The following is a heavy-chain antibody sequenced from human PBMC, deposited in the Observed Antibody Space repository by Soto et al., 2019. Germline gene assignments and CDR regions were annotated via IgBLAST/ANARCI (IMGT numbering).Heavy chain of an antibody. D-gene: IGHD1-26*01. J-gene: IGHJ4*02. CDR3: ARTFGSHLYSFDF. Sequence: EVQLVQSGAEVKKPGESLKISCKGSGYTFTSNWIGWVRQMPGKGLEWMGIIYPGDSETRYSPSFQGQVTISADKSINTTYLQWSSLKASHTAIYYCARTFGSHLYSFDFWGQGTLVTVSS. V-gene: IGHV5-51*03. CDR1: GYTFTSNW. CDR2: IYPGDSET.